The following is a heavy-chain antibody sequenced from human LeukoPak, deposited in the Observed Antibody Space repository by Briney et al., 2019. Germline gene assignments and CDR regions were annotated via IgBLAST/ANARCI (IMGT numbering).Heavy chain of an antibody. Sequence: PSETLSLTCTVSGGSISSYYWSWIRQPRGKRLEWIGYIYYIGSTDYNPSLKSRVTMSVDTFKNQFSLKLTSVTAADTAVYYCARGGGWDGGFDSWGQGTLVTVSS. D-gene: IGHD6-19*01. CDR2: IYYIGST. J-gene: IGHJ5*01. CDR3: ARGGGWDGGFDS. V-gene: IGHV4-59*01. CDR1: GGSISSYY.